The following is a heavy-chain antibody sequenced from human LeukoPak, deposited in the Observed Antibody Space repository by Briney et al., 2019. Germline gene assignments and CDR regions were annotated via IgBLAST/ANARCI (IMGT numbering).Heavy chain of an antibody. D-gene: IGHD6-19*01. V-gene: IGHV4-59*01. CDR2: IYYSGST. CDR3: ASSGSVGAVAGTV. Sequence: PSGTLSLTCTVSGGSISSYYWSWIRQPPGKGLEWIGYIYYSGSTNYNPSLKSRVTISVDTSKNQFSLKLSSVTAADTAVYYCASSGSVGAVAGTVWGQGTLVTVSS. CDR1: GGSISSYY. J-gene: IGHJ4*02.